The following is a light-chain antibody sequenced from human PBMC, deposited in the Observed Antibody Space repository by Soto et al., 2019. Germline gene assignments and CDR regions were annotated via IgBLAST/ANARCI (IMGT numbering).Light chain of an antibody. J-gene: IGLJ2*01. CDR3: SSYTTSTTQV. Sequence: QSALTQPASVSGSPGQSITISCTGTSSDVGSYNYVSWYQQHPGKAPKLMIYGVRNRPSGVSDRFSGSKSGKTASLTIFGLQAEDEADYYCSSYTTSTTQVFGGGTKVTVL. CDR2: GVR. V-gene: IGLV2-14*01. CDR1: SSDVGSYNY.